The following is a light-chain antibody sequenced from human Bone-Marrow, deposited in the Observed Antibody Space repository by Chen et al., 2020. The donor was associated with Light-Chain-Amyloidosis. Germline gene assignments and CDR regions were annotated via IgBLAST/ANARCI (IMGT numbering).Light chain of an antibody. V-gene: IGLV3-25*03. CDR1: DLPTKY. J-gene: IGLJ2*01. CDR3: QSADSSGTYEVI. Sequence: SHELTQPPSVSVSPGQTARITCSGDDLPTKYAYWYQQKPGQAPVLVIHRDTERPSGISERFSGSGSGTTATLTISGVQAEDEADYHCQSADSSGTYEVIFGGGTKLTVL. CDR2: RDT.